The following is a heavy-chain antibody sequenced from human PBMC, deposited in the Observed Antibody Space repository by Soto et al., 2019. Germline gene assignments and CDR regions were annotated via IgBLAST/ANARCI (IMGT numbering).Heavy chain of an antibody. Sequence: ASVKVSCKASGYTFTSCAMHWVRQAPGQRLEWMGWINAGNGNTKYSQKFQGRVTITRDTSASTAYMELSSLRSEDTAVYYCARGHVLRFLEWLFQYYFDYWGQGTLVTVSS. D-gene: IGHD3-3*01. J-gene: IGHJ4*02. CDR2: INAGNGNT. V-gene: IGHV1-3*01. CDR1: GYTFTSCA. CDR3: ARGHVLRFLEWLFQYYFDY.